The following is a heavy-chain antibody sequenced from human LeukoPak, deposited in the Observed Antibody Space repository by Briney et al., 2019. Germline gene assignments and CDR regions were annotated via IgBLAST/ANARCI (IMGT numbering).Heavy chain of an antibody. Sequence: GGSLRLSCAASGLTFVSSAMHWVRQAPGKGLECVAFIQFDGSYKLYSGSVKGRFTISRDNSKNTLYLEMNSLRPEDTAVYYCATHCSGTACHRDYWGQGTLVTVSS. D-gene: IGHD2-2*01. J-gene: IGHJ4*02. CDR1: GLTFVSSA. CDR3: ATHCSGTACHRDY. CDR2: IQFDGSYK. V-gene: IGHV3-30*02.